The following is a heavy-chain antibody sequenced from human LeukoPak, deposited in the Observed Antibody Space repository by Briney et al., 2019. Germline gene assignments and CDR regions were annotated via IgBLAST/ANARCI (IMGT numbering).Heavy chain of an antibody. CDR2: SGNKDNSYIT. CDR3: AWGDAYCSGDCFSD. J-gene: IGHJ4*02. CDR1: GFTFSAHR. V-gene: IGHV3-72*01. Sequence: PGGSLRLSCAASGFTFSAHRMDWIRQAPGKGLEWIGRSGNKDNSYITHYAASVRDRFTISRDESKNSAYLQMNSLKTEDTAVYYCAWGDAYCSGDCFSDWGQGTLVTVSA. D-gene: IGHD2-21*02.